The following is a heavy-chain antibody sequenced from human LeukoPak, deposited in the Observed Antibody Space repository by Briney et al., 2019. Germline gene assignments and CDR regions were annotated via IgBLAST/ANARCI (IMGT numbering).Heavy chain of an antibody. CDR1: GFTVSSNY. CDR2: ITNSGENT. J-gene: IGHJ4*02. D-gene: IGHD3-16*01. V-gene: IGHV3-23*01. Sequence: PGGSLRLSCAASGFTVSSNYMSWVRQAPGKGLEWVSGITNSGENTYYAGSVKGRFTISRDNSKNTLFLEMNSLRVEDTAVYYCAKGRGFRVWDPWDNWGQGTLITVSS. CDR3: AKGRGFRVWDPWDN.